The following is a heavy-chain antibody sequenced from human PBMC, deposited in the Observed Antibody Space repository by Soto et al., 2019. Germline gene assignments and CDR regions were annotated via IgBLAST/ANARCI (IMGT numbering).Heavy chain of an antibody. D-gene: IGHD1-26*01. CDR1: GFTFSSYA. CDR3: AKDLYGGSYYNGLDG. Sequence: EMQLLESGGRLVQPGGSLRLACEASGFTFSSYAMSWVRQAPGKGLEWVTGISGGGSSSYFADSVKGRFTISRDNSKNSLYLEMDRLSAEDTAVYYCAKDLYGGSYYNGLDGWGQGTTVIVSS. CDR2: ISGGGSSS. J-gene: IGHJ6*02. V-gene: IGHV3-23*01.